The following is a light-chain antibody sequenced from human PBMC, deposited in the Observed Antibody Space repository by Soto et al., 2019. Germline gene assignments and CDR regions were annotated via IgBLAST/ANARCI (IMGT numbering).Light chain of an antibody. CDR2: RNS. J-gene: IGLJ1*01. CDR3: AAWDDYLSGFYV. V-gene: IGLV1-47*01. Sequence: QSVLTQSASASGTPGQRVTISCSGSASTIGRNYVYWYQQLPGTAPKLLIYRNSQRPSGVPDRFSGSKSGTSASLAISGLRSEDEADYYCAAWDDYLSGFYVFGDGTKVTVL. CDR1: ASTIGRNY.